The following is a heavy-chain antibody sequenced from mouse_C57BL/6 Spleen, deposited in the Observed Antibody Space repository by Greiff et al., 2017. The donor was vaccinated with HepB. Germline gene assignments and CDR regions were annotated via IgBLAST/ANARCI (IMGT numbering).Heavy chain of an antibody. J-gene: IGHJ2*01. CDR2: IYPGDGDT. Sequence: QVQLQQSGAELVKPGASVKISCKASGYAFSSYWMNWVKQRPGKGLEWIGQIYPGDGDTNYNGKFKGKATLTADKSSSTAYMQLSSLTSEDSAVYFCARGDLLYHFDYWGQGTTLTVSS. CDR1: GYAFSSYW. CDR3: ARGDLLYHFDY. V-gene: IGHV1-80*01. D-gene: IGHD2-12*01.